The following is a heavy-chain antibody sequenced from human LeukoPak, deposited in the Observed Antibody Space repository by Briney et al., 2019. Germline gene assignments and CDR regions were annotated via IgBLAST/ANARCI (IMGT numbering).Heavy chain of an antibody. CDR1: GGSISSYY. Sequence: SETLSLTCTVSGGSISSYYWSWIRQPPGKGLEWIGCISYSGGTNYNPSLKSRLTISRDTSKNQFSLKLSSVTAADTAVYYCARHYNYGDRFDYWGQGTLVTVSS. V-gene: IGHV4-59*01. D-gene: IGHD4-17*01. CDR2: ISYSGGT. J-gene: IGHJ4*02. CDR3: ARHYNYGDRFDY.